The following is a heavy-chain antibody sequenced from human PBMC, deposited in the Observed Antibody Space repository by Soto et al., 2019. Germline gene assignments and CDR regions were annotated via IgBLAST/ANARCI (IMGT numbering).Heavy chain of an antibody. CDR2: IYWDDDK. CDR3: AHSLDYDPYRGLYYYGMDV. J-gene: IGHJ6*02. Sequence: QITLKESGPTLVKPTQTLTLTCTFSGFSLSTSGVGVGWIRQPPGKALEWLALIYWDDDKRYSPSLKSRLTITNDTTINQVVXTMTNMDPVDTATYYCAHSLDYDPYRGLYYYGMDVWGQGTTVTVSS. CDR1: GFSLSTSGVG. V-gene: IGHV2-5*02. D-gene: IGHD3-16*01.